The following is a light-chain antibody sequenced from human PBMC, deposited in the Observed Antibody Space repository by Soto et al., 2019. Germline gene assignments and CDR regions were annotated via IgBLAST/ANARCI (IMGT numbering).Light chain of an antibody. Sequence: DSQMTQSPSTLSASVGDRVTITCRSSQSISFWVAWYQQKPGKAPKLLIYDASTLYSGVPSRFSGSRSGPEFTLAISSLQPDDFASYYCQQYNSFAPYSFGQGTKLEI. J-gene: IGKJ2*03. CDR2: DAS. CDR1: QSISFW. V-gene: IGKV1-5*01. CDR3: QQYNSFAPYS.